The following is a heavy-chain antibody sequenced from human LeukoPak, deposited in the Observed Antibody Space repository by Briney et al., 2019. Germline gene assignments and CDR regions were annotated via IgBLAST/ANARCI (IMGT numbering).Heavy chain of an antibody. J-gene: IGHJ4*02. CDR3: ARRIAAAGHFDY. CDR1: GYTFTGYY. Sequence: ASVKVSCRASGYTFTGYYLYWVRQAPGQGLEWMGRINPNSGGTNYAQKFQGRVTMTRDTSISTAYMELSSLRSDDTAVFYCARRIAAAGHFDYWGQGTLVTVSS. V-gene: IGHV1-2*06. D-gene: IGHD6-13*01. CDR2: INPNSGGT.